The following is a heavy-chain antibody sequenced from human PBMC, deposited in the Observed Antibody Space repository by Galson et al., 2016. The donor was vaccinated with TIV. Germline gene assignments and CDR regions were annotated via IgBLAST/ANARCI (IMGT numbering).Heavy chain of an antibody. V-gene: IGHV1-46*01. D-gene: IGHD5-18*01. CDR2: INPNGDST. CDR3: ARGQRGNTYGYNWFGP. Sequence: SVKVSCKASGYSFTDYYLHWIQQAPGQGLEWMAIINPNGDSTNYAPKYESRIAMTTDTSTSTAYMVLSGLRSEDTAKYHWARGQRGNTYGYNWFGPWGQGTLFTVSS. J-gene: IGHJ5*02. CDR1: GYSFTDYY.